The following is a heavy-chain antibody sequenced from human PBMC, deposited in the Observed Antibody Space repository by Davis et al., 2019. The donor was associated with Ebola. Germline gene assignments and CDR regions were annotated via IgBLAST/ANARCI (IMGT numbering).Heavy chain of an antibody. Sequence: PSETLSLTCAVYGGSFSGDYWSWIRQPPGKGLEWIGEINHSGSTNYNPSLKSRVTISVDTSKNQFSLKLSSVTAADTAVYYCARGAARYSGYDFTYYYYGMDVWGQGTTVTVSS. CDR1: GGSFSGDY. J-gene: IGHJ6*02. V-gene: IGHV4-34*01. CDR2: INHSGST. CDR3: ARGAARYSGYDFTYYYYGMDV. D-gene: IGHD5-12*01.